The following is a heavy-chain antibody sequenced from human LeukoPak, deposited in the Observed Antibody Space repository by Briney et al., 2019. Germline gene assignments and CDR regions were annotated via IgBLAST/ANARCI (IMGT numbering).Heavy chain of an antibody. CDR1: GGSISSGSYY. V-gene: IGHV4-61*10. D-gene: IGHD1-1*01. Sequence: SETLSLTCTVSGGSISSGSYYYSWIRQPAGKGLEWIGHIYYLGSTSYNPSLRSRVTISMDASKNQVSLTLTSVTAADTAVYYCAVTWNADRTFAPWGQGILVTVS. J-gene: IGHJ5*02. CDR2: IYYLGST. CDR3: AVTWNADRTFAP.